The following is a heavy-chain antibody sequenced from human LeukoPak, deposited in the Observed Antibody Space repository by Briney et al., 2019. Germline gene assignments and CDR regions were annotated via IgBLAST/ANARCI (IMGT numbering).Heavy chain of an antibody. V-gene: IGHV1-46*01. CDR3: AREIAAAGTGDY. J-gene: IGHJ4*02. D-gene: IGHD6-13*01. Sequence: GASVKVFCKASGYTFTSYYMHWVRQAPGQGLEWMGIINPSGGSTSYAQKFQGRVTMTRDTSTSTVYMELSSLRSEDTAVYYCAREIAAAGTGDYWGQGTLVTVSS. CDR2: INPSGGST. CDR1: GYTFTSYY.